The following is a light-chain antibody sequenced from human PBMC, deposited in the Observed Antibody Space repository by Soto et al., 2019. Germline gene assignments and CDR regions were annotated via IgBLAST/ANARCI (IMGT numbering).Light chain of an antibody. J-gene: IGKJ4*01. CDR1: QSISSW. CDR3: QQYNSYAIT. CDR2: AAS. V-gene: IGKV1-5*01. Sequence: DIQMTQSPSTLSASVGDRVTITCRASQSISSWLAWYQQKPGKPPKLLIYAASSLESGVPSRFSGSGSGTEFTLTISSLQPDDFATYHCQQYNSYAITFGGGTKVEIK.